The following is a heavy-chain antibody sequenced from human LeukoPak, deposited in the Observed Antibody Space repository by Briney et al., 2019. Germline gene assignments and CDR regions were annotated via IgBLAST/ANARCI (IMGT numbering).Heavy chain of an antibody. CDR3: ARGYYGSESYYSGYFDY. CDR1: GGSISSGYSY. J-gene: IGHJ4*02. CDR2: IYHSGSA. D-gene: IGHD3-10*01. V-gene: IGHV4-31*03. Sequence: SETLSLTCTVSGGSISSGYSYWGWIRQHPGKGLEWIGHIYHSGSAYYNPSLKSRLTISVDTSKNQFSLKLSSVTAADTAVYYCARGYYGSESYYSGYFDYWGQGALVTVSS.